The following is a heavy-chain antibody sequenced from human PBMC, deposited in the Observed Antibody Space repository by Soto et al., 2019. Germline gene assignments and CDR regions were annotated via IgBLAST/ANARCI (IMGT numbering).Heavy chain of an antibody. V-gene: IGHV3-11*03. CDR1: GSSFRDYY. D-gene: IGHD1-1*01. J-gene: IGHJ4*02. CDR3: TGGQDNLAVNFDY. Sequence: GGSLRLSCAASGSSFRDYYMSWIRQSPGKGLEWLSYITSSSSYTHYADSVKGRFTISRDNAKNSLYLQMNSLRAEDTAVYYCTGGQDNLAVNFDYWGQGTPVTV. CDR2: ITSSSSYT.